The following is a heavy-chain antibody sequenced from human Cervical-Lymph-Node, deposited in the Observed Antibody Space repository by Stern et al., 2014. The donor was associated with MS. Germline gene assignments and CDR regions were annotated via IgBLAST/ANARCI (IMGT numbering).Heavy chain of an antibody. J-gene: IGHJ5*02. CDR1: GGSVSSGSYF. V-gene: IGHV4-61*01. CDR2: ISSSGSA. D-gene: IGHD2-21*01. CDR3: ARVGECSGADCYRWFDP. Sequence: QVQLQGSGPGLVKSSETLSLTCTVSGGSVSSGSYFWNWIRQPPGKGLEWIGPISSSGSAYYNPSLRSRATISVDTSNNQFSLKLNSVTAADTAVYYCARVGECSGADCYRWFDPWGQGTLVTVSS.